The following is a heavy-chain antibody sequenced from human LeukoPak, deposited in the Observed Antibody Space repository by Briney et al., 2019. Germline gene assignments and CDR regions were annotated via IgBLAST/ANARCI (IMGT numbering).Heavy chain of an antibody. CDR1: GFTFSSYA. J-gene: IGHJ4*02. CDR3: AREGRDGYYFDF. V-gene: IGHV3-30*04. D-gene: IGHD5-24*01. Sequence: GGSLRLSCAASGFTFSSYAIHWVRQAPGKGLEWVAVISYDGRNKYYAHSVKGRFTISRDISKNTLYLQMNSLRAEDTAVFYCAREGRDGYYFDFWGQGTLVTVSS. CDR2: ISYDGRNK.